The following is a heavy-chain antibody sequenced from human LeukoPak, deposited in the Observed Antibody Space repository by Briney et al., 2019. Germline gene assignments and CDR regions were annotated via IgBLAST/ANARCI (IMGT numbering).Heavy chain of an antibody. CDR3: ARDGGYTAHYYYYLGV. Sequence: SVKISCKASVCTFSSYSFSWVRQAPGQGLEWMGGIIPVRGLPIYAQKFLDRLTITADESTSTPYMDLTSLRPEDTAVYSWARDGGYTAHYYYYLGVWGKGTTVIVSS. V-gene: IGHV1-69*10. D-gene: IGHD2-2*02. CDR2: IIPVRGLP. CDR1: VCTFSSYS. J-gene: IGHJ6*03.